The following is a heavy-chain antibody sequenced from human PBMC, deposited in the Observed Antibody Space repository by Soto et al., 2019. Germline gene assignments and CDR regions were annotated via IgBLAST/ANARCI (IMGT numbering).Heavy chain of an antibody. J-gene: IGHJ4*02. Sequence: QVQLVESGGGVVQPGRYLRLSCAASGFTFSSYGMHWVRQAPGKGLEWVAVISYDGSNKYYADSVKGRFTISRDNSKNTLYLQMNSLRAEDTAVYYCAKENFGGVTAPVAFDYWGQGTLVTVSS. D-gene: IGHD2-21*02. V-gene: IGHV3-30*18. CDR1: GFTFSSYG. CDR3: AKENFGGVTAPVAFDY. CDR2: ISYDGSNK.